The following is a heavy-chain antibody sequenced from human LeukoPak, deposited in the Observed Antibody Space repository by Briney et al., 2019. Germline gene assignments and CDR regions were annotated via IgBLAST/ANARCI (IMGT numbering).Heavy chain of an antibody. V-gene: IGHV3-23*01. CDR1: GFTFSSYA. J-gene: IGHJ4*02. Sequence: GGSLRLPCAASGFTFSSYAMSWVRQAPGKGLEWISAISGSGGSTYYADSVKGRFTISRDNSKNTLYLQMNSLRAEDTAVYYCARWYSSSSWSLFDYWGQGTLVTVSS. CDR3: ARWYSSSSWSLFDY. CDR2: ISGSGGST. D-gene: IGHD6-6*01.